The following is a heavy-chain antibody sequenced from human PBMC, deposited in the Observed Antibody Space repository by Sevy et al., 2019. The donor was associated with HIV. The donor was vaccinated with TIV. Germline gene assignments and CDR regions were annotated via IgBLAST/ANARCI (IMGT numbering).Heavy chain of an antibody. CDR2: FDPEDGET. D-gene: IGHD3-22*01. CDR3: ATAREYYQDSSGYLDF. V-gene: IGHV1-24*01. J-gene: IGHJ4*02. Sequence: ASVKVSCKVSGYTLTGLSMHWVRQAPGKGLEWMGRFDPEDGETIYAQNFQGRVPLTEDTSRDTAYMELGSLRYEDTAVYYCATAREYYQDSSGYLDFWGQGTLVTVSS. CDR1: GYTLTGLS.